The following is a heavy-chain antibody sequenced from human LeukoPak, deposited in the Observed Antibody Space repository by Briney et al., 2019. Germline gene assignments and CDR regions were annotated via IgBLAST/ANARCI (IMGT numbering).Heavy chain of an antibody. CDR2: MSVSGYTI. J-gene: IGHJ2*01. CDR1: GFTFSDYY. Sequence: GGSLRLSRAASGFTFSDYYMSWIRQAPGKGLEWLSYMSVSGYTIYYADSVNGRFTISRDNAKNSLYLQMNTLRADDTAVYYCARHKLDWHFDLWGRGTLVAVSS. D-gene: IGHD1-1*01. V-gene: IGHV3-11*01. CDR3: ARHKLDWHFDL.